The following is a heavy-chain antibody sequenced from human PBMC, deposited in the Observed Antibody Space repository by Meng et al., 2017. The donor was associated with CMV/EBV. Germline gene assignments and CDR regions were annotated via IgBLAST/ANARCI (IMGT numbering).Heavy chain of an antibody. D-gene: IGHD5-12*01. CDR2: INHSGST. V-gene: IGHV4-34*01. CDR3: ARGKVDIVD. CDR1: GGSFSGYY. Sequence: GSLRLSCAVYGGSFSGYYWSWIRQPPGKGLEWIGEINHSGSTNYNPSLKSRVTISVDTSKNQFSLKLSSVTATDTAVYYCARGKVDIVDWGQGTLVTVSS. J-gene: IGHJ4*02.